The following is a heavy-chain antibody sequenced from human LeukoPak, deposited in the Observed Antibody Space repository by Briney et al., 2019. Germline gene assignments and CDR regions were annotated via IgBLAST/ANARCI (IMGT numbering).Heavy chain of an antibody. CDR3: ATDFWSGTNIIDY. D-gene: IGHD3-3*01. V-gene: IGHV4-39*07. J-gene: IGHJ4*02. CDR1: GDSISTSNSY. CDR2: IYYSGNT. Sequence: SETLSLTCTVSGDSISTSNSYWGWIRQPPGKGLEWIGSIYYSGNTYYNPSLKSRVTISVDTSKNQFSLKLSSVTAADTAVYYCATDFWSGTNIIDYWGQGTLVTVSS.